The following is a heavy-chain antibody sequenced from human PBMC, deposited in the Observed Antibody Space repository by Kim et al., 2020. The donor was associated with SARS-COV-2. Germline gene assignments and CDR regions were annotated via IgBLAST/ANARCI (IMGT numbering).Heavy chain of an antibody. CDR1: GFTFSDYY. D-gene: IGHD4-17*01. CDR3: ARTPQGGTTVTTWDY. V-gene: IGHV3-11*03. CDR2: ISSSSSYT. Sequence: GGSLRLSCAASGFTFSDYYMSWIRQAPGKGLEWVSYISSSSSYTNYADSVKGRFTISRDNAKNSLYLQMNSLRAEDTAVYYCARTPQGGTTVTTWDYWGQGTLVTVSS. J-gene: IGHJ4*02.